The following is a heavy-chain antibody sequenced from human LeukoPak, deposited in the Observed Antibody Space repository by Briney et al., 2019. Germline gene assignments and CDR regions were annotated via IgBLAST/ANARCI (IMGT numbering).Heavy chain of an antibody. V-gene: IGHV3-21*01. CDR3: ARGRNYYGSGSYYNPNFDY. D-gene: IGHD3-10*01. CDR2: ISSSSSYI. CDR1: GFTFSRYS. Sequence: KAGGSLRLSCAASGFTFSRYSMNGVGQAPGKGLEWVASISSSSSYIYYADSVKGRFTISRDNAKNSLYLQMNSLRAEDTAVYYCARGRNYYGSGSYYNPNFDYWGQGTLVTVSS. J-gene: IGHJ4*02.